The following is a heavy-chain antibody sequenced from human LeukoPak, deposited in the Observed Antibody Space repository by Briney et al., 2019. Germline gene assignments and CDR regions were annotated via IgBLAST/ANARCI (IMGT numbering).Heavy chain of an antibody. CDR3: TRAKRVIFDY. V-gene: IGHV1-2*02. Sequence: ASVKVSCKASGYTFTGYYMHWVRQAPGQGLEWMGWINPNSGATLYAQKFQGRVTMTRDTTINTAYMELSSLRSDDTAVYYCTRAKRVIFDYWGQGTLVTVSS. J-gene: IGHJ4*02. CDR1: GYTFTGYY. CDR2: INPNSGAT. D-gene: IGHD1-1*01.